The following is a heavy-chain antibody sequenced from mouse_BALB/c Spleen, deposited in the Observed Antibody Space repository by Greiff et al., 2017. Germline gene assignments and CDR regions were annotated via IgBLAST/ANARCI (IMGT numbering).Heavy chain of an antibody. CDR2: IRNKANGYTT. CDR3: ARGVGRAMDY. Sequence: EVKLMESGGGLVQPGGSLRLSCATSGFTFTDYYMSWVRQPPGKALEWLGFIRNKANGYTTEYSASVKGRFTISRDNSQSILYLQMNTLRAEDSATYYCARGVGRAMDYWGQGTSVTVSS. J-gene: IGHJ4*01. CDR1: GFTFTDYY. D-gene: IGHD4-1*01. V-gene: IGHV7-3*02.